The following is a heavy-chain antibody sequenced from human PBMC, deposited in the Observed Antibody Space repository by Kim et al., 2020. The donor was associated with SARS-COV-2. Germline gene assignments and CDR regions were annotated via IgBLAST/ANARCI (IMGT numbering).Heavy chain of an antibody. CDR1: NGSFSGYY. V-gene: IGHV4-34*01. D-gene: IGHD6-25*01. Sequence: SETLSLTCNVYNGSFSGYYWTWIRQAPGKGLEWIGEVYEDGDTDYNPYLQSRVTISLDMSKSQVSLRLTSVTAADTAVYFCARGAAFLAYWGQGTLVTVSS. J-gene: IGHJ4*02. CDR2: VYEDGDT. CDR3: ARGAAFLAY.